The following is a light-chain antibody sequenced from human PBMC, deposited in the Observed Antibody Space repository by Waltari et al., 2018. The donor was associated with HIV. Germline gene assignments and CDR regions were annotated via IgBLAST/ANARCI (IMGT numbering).Light chain of an antibody. Sequence: QSVLTQPPSASGTPGQRVTISCSGSNSNIGGKDGYWFQHLPGTAPKLLIYRTNQRRSGVPDRFSGSKSGTSASLAISGLRSDDEADYYCAAWDDTLSSYVFGTGTTVTV. V-gene: IGLV1-47*01. CDR2: RTN. CDR3: AAWDDTLSSYV. J-gene: IGLJ1*01. CDR1: NSNIGGKD.